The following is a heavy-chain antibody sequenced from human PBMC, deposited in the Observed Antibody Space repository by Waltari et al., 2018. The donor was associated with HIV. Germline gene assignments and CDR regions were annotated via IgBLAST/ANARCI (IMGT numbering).Heavy chain of an antibody. CDR2: IRSKAYGGTT. CDR1: GFTFGDYA. D-gene: IGHD4-17*01. Sequence: EVQLVESGGGLVQPGRSLRVSCTASGFTFGDYAMSWFRQAPGKGLEWVGCIRSKAYGGTTEYAASVKGRFTISSDDSKSIAYLQMDSLQTEDTAVYYCAKGRMTTDYWGQGTLVTVSS. CDR3: AKGRMTTDY. J-gene: IGHJ4*02. V-gene: IGHV3-49*03.